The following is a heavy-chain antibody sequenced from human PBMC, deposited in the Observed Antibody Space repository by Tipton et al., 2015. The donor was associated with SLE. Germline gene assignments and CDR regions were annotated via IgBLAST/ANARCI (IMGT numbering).Heavy chain of an antibody. Sequence: TLSLTCTVSGGSISSSSYFWDWIRQPPGKGLEWIGSIHYSGNTYYNSSLKSRLTMSVDTSKNQFSLKLTSVTAADTAVYYCARDRGGSTHYTGSGSHGIDCWGQGTLVTVSS. V-gene: IGHV4-39*07. CDR1: GGSISSSSYF. D-gene: IGHD3-10*01. CDR3: ARDRGGSTHYTGSGSHGIDC. J-gene: IGHJ4*02. CDR2: IHYSGNT.